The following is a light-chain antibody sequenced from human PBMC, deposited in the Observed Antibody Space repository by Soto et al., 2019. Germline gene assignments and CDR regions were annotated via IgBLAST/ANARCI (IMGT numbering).Light chain of an antibody. J-gene: IGLJ2*01. CDR2: EVN. CDR1: SSDVGGYNY. Sequence: QSVLTQPASVSGSPGQSITISCTGTSSDVGGYNYVSWYQQHPGKAPKLMIYEVNNRPSGVSNRFSGSKSGNTASLTISGLQAEDEADYYCSSYTNSIVVFGGGTKLTVL. CDR3: SSYTNSIVV. V-gene: IGLV2-14*01.